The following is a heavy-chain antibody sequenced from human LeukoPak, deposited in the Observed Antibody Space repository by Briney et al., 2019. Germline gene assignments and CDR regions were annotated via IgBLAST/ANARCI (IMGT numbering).Heavy chain of an antibody. CDR2: IYHSGST. CDR1: GYSISSGYY. CDR3: ARDSVVAGGGWFDP. D-gene: IGHD6-19*01. J-gene: IGHJ5*02. Sequence: SETLSLTCTVSGYSISSGYYWGWIRQPPGKGLEWIGSIYHSGSTYYNPSLKSRVTISVDTSKNQFSLKLSSVTAADTAVYYCARDSVVAGGGWFDPWGQGTLVTVSS. V-gene: IGHV4-38-2*02.